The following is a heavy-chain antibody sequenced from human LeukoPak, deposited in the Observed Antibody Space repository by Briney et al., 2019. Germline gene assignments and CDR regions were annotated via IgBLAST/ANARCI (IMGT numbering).Heavy chain of an antibody. J-gene: IGHJ4*02. Sequence: PSETLSLTCTVSSGSISSGSYHWTWIRQPAGKRVEWLGRIDSSGSTNYNPSLKSRITISIDTSKNQFSLKLTSVTAADTALYYCARDSTTSWYGQDFWGQGTLVTVSS. CDR2: IDSSGST. D-gene: IGHD1-26*01. V-gene: IGHV4-61*02. CDR1: SGSISSGSYH. CDR3: ARDSTTSWYGQDF.